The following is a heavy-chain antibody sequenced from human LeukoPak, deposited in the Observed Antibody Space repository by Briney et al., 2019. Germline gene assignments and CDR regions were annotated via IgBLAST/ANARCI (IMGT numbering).Heavy chain of an antibody. CDR3: ARSWAGMYYPFYYFDY. D-gene: IGHD2-8*01. CDR2: IYYSGST. J-gene: IGHJ4*02. CDR1: GGSISSYY. Sequence: SETLSLTCTVSGGSISSYYWSWIWQPPGKGLEWIGYIYYSGSTHYNPSLKSRVNISADTSKSQFSLNLDSVTAADTAVYYCARSWAGMYYPFYYFDYWGQGSLVTVSS. V-gene: IGHV4-59*04.